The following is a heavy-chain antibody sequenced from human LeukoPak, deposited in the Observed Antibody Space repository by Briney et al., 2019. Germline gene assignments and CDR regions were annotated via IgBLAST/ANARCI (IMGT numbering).Heavy chain of an antibody. Sequence: SETLSLTCTVSGGSISSYYWSWIRQPPGKGLEWIGYIYDSGSTNYNPSLKSRVTISVDTSKNQFSLKLSSVTAADTAVYYCARQSWIRGIDYWGQGTLVTVSS. V-gene: IGHV4-59*08. CDR2: IYDSGST. J-gene: IGHJ4*02. CDR1: GGSISSYY. D-gene: IGHD3-10*01. CDR3: ARQSWIRGIDY.